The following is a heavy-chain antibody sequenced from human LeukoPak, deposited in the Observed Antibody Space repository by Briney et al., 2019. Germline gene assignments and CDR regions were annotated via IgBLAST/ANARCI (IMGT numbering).Heavy chain of an antibody. V-gene: IGHV1-24*01. D-gene: IGHD3-10*01. J-gene: IGHJ4*02. CDR3: ATVGSGYYYGSGSYYKN. CDR1: GYTLTELS. CDR2: FDPEDGET. Sequence: ASVTVSCKVSGYTLTELSMHWVRQAPGKGLERMGGFDPEDGETIYAQKFQGRVTMTEDTSTDTAYMELSSLRSEDTAVYYCATVGSGYYYGSGSYYKNWGQGTLVTVSS.